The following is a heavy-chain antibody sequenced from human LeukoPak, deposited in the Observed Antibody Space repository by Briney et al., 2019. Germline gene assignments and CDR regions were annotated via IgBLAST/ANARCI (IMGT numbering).Heavy chain of an antibody. D-gene: IGHD3-10*01. CDR1: GFTFSSYG. CDR3: ARVGYGSGSYYNSDAFDI. J-gene: IGHJ3*02. V-gene: IGHV3-33*01. Sequence: TGGSLRLSCAASGFTFSSYGMHWVRQAPGKGLEWVAVIWYDGSNKYYADSVKGRFTISRDNSKNTLYLQMNSLRAEDTAVYYCARVGYGSGSYYNSDAFDIWGQGTMVTVSS. CDR2: IWYDGSNK.